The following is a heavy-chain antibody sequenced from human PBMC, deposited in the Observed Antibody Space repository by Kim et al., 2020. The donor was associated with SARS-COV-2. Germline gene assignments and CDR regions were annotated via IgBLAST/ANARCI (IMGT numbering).Heavy chain of an antibody. V-gene: IGHV1-69*01. D-gene: IGHD5-12*01. Sequence: AQKFQGRVTITADESTSTAYMELSSLRSEDTAVYYCARASGYSGYDSADYWGQGTLVTVSS. CDR3: ARASGYSGYDSADY. J-gene: IGHJ4*02.